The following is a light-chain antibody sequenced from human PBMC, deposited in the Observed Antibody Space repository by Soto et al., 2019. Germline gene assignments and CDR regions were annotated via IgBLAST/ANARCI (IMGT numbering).Light chain of an antibody. V-gene: IGKV1-12*01. CDR1: QDISNL. CDR2: ATS. J-gene: IGKJ1*01. CDR3: QQASSFPRT. Sequence: DIQRTQSPSFVSAAVGDRFTLTCRASQDISNLLAWYQQKPGKAPTLLIYATSNLRRGVPSRFSGSGSGTDFTLTISGLQPEDFATYYCQQASSFPRTFGQGTKVDIK.